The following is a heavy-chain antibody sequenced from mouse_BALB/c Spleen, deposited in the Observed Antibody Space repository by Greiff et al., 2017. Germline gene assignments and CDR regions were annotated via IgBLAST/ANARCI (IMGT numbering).Heavy chain of an antibody. D-gene: IGHD1-2*01. J-gene: IGHJ4*01. Sequence: EVKLQESGAELVKPGASVKLSCTASGFNIKDTYMHWVKQRPEQGLEWIGRIDPANGNTKYDPKFQGKATITADTSSNPAYLQLSSLTSEDTAVYYCAREGLRLPAMDYWGQGTSVTVSS. CDR2: IDPANGNT. CDR3: AREGLRLPAMDY. CDR1: GFNIKDTY. V-gene: IGHV14-3*02.